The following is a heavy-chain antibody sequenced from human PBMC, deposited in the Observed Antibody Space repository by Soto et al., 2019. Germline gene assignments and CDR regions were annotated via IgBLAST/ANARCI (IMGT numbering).Heavy chain of an antibody. CDR1: GGTFSSYA. J-gene: IGHJ6*02. Sequence: SVKVSCKASGGTFSSYAISWVRQAPGQGLEWMGGIIPIFGTANYAQKFQGRVTITADESTSTAYMELSSLRSEDTAVYYCARAMGAARPIYLYYGMDVWGQGTTVTVSS. CDR2: IIPIFGTA. CDR3: ARAMGAARPIYLYYGMDV. D-gene: IGHD6-6*01. V-gene: IGHV1-69*13.